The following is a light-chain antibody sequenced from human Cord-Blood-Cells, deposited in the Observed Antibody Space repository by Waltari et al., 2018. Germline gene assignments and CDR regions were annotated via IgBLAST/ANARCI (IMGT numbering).Light chain of an antibody. V-gene: IGKV2-28*01. CDR1: QSLLHSNGYNY. J-gene: IGKJ1*01. CDR3: MQALQTPRT. CDR2: LCS. Sequence: DIVMTQSPLSLPVTPGEPASISCRSSQSLLHSNGYNYLDWYLQKQGQSPELLIYLCSNRASGVPDRFSGSGSGTDFTLKISRVEAEDVGVYYCMQALQTPRTFGQGTKVEIK.